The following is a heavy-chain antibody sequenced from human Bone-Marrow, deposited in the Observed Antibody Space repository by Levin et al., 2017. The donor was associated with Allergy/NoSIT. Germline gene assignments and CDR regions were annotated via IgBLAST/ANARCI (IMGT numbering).Heavy chain of an antibody. CDR1: GFTFSSYG. D-gene: IGHD3-3*01. CDR2: ISYDGSNK. V-gene: IGHV3-30*18. CDR3: AKDYYDFWSGYEQTYGMDV. J-gene: IGHJ6*02. Sequence: GGSLRLSCAASGFTFSSYGMHWVRQAPGKGLEWVAVISYDGSNKYYADSVKGRFTISRDNSKNTLYLQMNSLRAEDTAVYYCAKDYYDFWSGYEQTYGMDVWGQGTTVTVSS.